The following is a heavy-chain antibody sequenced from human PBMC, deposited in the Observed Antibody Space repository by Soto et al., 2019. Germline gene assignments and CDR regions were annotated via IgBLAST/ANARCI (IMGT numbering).Heavy chain of an antibody. J-gene: IGHJ4*02. CDR1: GITFSTFSSYA. Sequence: EVQLLESGGGLVQPGGSLRLSCAASGITFSTFSSYAMSWVRHAPGKGLEWVSGIHGNGAYTYHVDSVKGRFTISRVNSKNTVYLQMNSLRAKDTAVYYSAKDPPGGWMVWGQGTLVTVSS. V-gene: IGHV3-23*01. CDR2: IHGNGAYT. CDR3: AKDPPGGWMV. D-gene: IGHD6-19*01.